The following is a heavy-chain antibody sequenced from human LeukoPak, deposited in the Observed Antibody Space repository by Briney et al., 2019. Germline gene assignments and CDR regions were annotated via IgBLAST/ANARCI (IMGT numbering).Heavy chain of an antibody. Sequence: PSQTLSFTCTVSGGSISSGSYYWSWIRQPAGKGLEWIGRIYTSGSTNYNPSLKSRVTISVDTSKNQFSLKLSSVTAADTAVYYCATSYYGSGSYWFPFDPWGQGTLVTVSS. D-gene: IGHD3-10*01. J-gene: IGHJ5*02. CDR2: IYTSGST. CDR3: ATSYYGSGSYWFPFDP. V-gene: IGHV4-61*02. CDR1: GGSISSGSYY.